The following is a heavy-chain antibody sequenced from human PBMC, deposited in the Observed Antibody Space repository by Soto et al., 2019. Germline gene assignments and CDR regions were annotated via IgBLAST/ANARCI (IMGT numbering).Heavy chain of an antibody. CDR2: IYYSGST. CDR1: GGSISSSSYY. J-gene: IGHJ6*02. CDR3: ARSYYYGMDV. Sequence: SETLSLTCTVSGGSISSSSYYWGWIRQPPGKGLEWIGSIYYSGSTYYNPSLKSRVTISVDTSKNQFSLKLSSVTATDTAVYYCARSYYYGMDVWGQGTTVTVSS. V-gene: IGHV4-39*01.